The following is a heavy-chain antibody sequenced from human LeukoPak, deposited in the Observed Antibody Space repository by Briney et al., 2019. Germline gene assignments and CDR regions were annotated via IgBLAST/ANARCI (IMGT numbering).Heavy chain of an antibody. CDR1: GGTFSSYA. CDR2: IIPIFGTA. Sequence: GASVKVSCKASGGTFSSYAISWVRQAPGQGLEWMGGIIPIFGTANYAQKFQGRVTITADESTSTAYMELSSLRSEDTAVYYCARGVADVVVPAATHYYYYYGMDVWGQGTTVTVSS. D-gene: IGHD2-2*01. CDR3: ARGVADVVVPAATHYYYYYGMDV. J-gene: IGHJ6*02. V-gene: IGHV1-69*13.